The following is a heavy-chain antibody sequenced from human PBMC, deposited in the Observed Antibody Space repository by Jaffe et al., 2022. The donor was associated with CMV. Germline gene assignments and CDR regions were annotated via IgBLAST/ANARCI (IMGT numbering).Heavy chain of an antibody. D-gene: IGHD1-1*01. CDR3: ARLRYNWNAFDY. J-gene: IGHJ4*02. V-gene: IGHV2-70*15. Sequence: QVTLRESGPALVKPTQTLTLTCTFSGFSLSTSGMCVSWIRQPPGKALEWLARIDWDDDKYYSTSLKTRLTISKDTSKNQVVLTMTNMDPVDTATYYCARLRYNWNAFDYWGQGTLVTVSS. CDR1: GFSLSTSGMC. CDR2: IDWDDDK.